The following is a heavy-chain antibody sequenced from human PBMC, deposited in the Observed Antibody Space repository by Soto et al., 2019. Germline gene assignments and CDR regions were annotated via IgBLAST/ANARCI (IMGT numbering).Heavy chain of an antibody. CDR3: ASGAGGYYYMDV. CDR1: GFTFSSYW. CDR2: IKGDGSST. D-gene: IGHD3-10*01. J-gene: IGHJ6*03. V-gene: IGHV3-74*01. Sequence: EVQLVESGGGLVQPGGSLRLSCAASGFTFSSYWMHWVRQVPGKGLVWVSGIKGDGSSTNYEDSVKGRFTISRDNARNTLYLRMNSLRAEDTGLYYCASGAGGYYYMDVWGKGTTVIVSS.